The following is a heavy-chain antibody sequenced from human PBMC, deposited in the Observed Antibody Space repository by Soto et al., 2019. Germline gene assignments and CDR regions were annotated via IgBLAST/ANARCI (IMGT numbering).Heavy chain of an antibody. CDR1: GFTFSSYG. J-gene: IGHJ4*02. D-gene: IGHD2-15*01. Sequence: PGGSLRLSCAASGFTFSSYGMHWVRQAPGKGLEWVAVISYDGSNKYYADSVKGRFTISRDNSKNTLYLQMNSLRAEDTAVYYCAKDRRKVLVAAPSAHWRQGTLVRVPS. CDR3: AKDRRKVLVAAPSAH. V-gene: IGHV3-30*18. CDR2: ISYDGSNK.